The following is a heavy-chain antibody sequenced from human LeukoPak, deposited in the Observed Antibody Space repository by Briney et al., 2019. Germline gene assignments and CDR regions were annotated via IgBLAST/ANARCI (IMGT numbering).Heavy chain of an antibody. V-gene: IGHV3-7*03. CDR2: TKQDGSEK. CDR1: GFTFSSYW. D-gene: IGHD4-23*01. J-gene: IGHJ4*02. Sequence: GGSLRLSCAASGFTFSSYWMSWVRQAPGKGLEWVANTKQDGSEKYYVDSVKGRFTISRDNAKNSLYLQMNSLRAEDTAVYYCARGLSDKRLKLLDYWGQGTLVTVSS. CDR3: ARGLSDKRLKLLDY.